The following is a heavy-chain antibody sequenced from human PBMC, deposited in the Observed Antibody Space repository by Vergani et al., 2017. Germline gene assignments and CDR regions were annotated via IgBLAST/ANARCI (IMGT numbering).Heavy chain of an antibody. Sequence: QVQLVQSGAEVKKPGASVKVSCKVSGYTLTELSMHWVRQAPGKGLEWMGGFDPEDGETIYAQKFQGRVTMTEETSTDTAYMELRSLRSEDTAVYYCARGSRAAGYSGPDSWGQGTRGTVSS. CDR2: FDPEDGET. D-gene: IGHD6-13*01. CDR1: GYTLTELS. J-gene: IGHJ4*02. V-gene: IGHV1-24*01. CDR3: ARGSRAAGYSGPDS.